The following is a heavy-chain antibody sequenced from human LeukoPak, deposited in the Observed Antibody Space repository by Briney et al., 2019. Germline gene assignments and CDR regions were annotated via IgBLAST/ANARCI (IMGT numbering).Heavy chain of an antibody. CDR3: ARTGIAAAGPFDY. CDR1: GFTFSSYS. Sequence: SGGSLRLSCAASGFTFSSYSMNWVRQAPGKGLEWVSGINWNGGSTGYADSVKGRFTISRDNAKNSLYLQMNSLRAEDTASYYCARTGIAAAGPFDYWGQGTLVTVSS. D-gene: IGHD6-13*01. J-gene: IGHJ4*02. CDR2: INWNGGST. V-gene: IGHV3-20*04.